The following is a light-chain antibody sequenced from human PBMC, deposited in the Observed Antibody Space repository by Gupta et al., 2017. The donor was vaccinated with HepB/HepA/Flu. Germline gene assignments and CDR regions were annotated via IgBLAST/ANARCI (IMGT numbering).Light chain of an antibody. CDR2: GAS. CDR1: QSVSSSY. J-gene: IGKJ1*01. V-gene: IGKV3-20*01. CDR3: QQYGSSPRT. Sequence: EIVFTQSPVTLSLSPGERATHSCRASQSVSSSYLAWYQQKPGQAPRLLIYGASSRDTGIPDRFSGSGSGTDFTLTISRLEPEDFAVYYCQQYGSSPRTFGQGTKVEIK.